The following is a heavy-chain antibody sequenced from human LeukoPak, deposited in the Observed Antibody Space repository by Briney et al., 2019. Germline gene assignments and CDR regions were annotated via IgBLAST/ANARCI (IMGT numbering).Heavy chain of an antibody. CDR3: AKGPVTRASHLIDY. D-gene: IGHD4-17*01. Sequence: GGTLRLSCVASGFTFSTYGMSWVRQAPGKGLEWVSAISGSGGSTYYADSVKGRFTISRDNSKNTLYLQMNSLRAEDTAVYYCAKGPVTRASHLIDYWGQGTLVTVSS. V-gene: IGHV3-23*01. CDR2: ISGSGGST. J-gene: IGHJ4*02. CDR1: GFTFSTYG.